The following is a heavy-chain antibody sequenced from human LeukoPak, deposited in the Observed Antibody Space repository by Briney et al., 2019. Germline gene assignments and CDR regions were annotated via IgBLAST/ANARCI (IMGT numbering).Heavy chain of an antibody. D-gene: IGHD3-10*01. CDR3: ARVTEARPFGELLPIT. J-gene: IGHJ5*02. CDR2: IIPILGIA. CDR1: GGTFSSYA. V-gene: IGHV1-69*04. Sequence: SVKVSCKASGGTFSSYAISWVRQAPGQGLEWMGRIIPILGIANYAQKFQGRVTITADKSTSTAYMEPSSLRSGDTAVYYCARVTEARPFGELLPITWGQGTLVTVSS.